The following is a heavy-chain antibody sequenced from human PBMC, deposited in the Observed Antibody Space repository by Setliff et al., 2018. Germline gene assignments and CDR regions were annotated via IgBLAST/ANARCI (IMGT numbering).Heavy chain of an antibody. CDR2: VSFSGST. V-gene: IGHV4-39*01. D-gene: IGHD3-3*01. Sequence: PSETLSLTCNVSGASISGTSYYWGWIRQSPGKGVEWIASVSFSGSTYYNPSLKSRVTISVDTSQNQFSLKLSSVTAADTAAYYCASHPRVTIFGVVAFDYWGQGILVTVSS. CDR1: GASISGTSYY. CDR3: ASHPRVTIFGVVAFDY. J-gene: IGHJ4*02.